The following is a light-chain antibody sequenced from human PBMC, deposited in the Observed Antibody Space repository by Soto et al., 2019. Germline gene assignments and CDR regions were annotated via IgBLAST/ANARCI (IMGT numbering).Light chain of an antibody. CDR3: QSYASSLSSV. CDR2: GNS. V-gene: IGLV1-40*01. J-gene: IGLJ1*01. Sequence: QSVLTQPPSVSGAPGQRVTISCTGSSSNIGAGYDVHWYQQLPGTAPKLLIYGNSNRPSGVPDRFSGSKSGTSASLAITGLQAEDDADYYCQSYASSLSSVFGTGTKLTVL. CDR1: SSNIGAGYD.